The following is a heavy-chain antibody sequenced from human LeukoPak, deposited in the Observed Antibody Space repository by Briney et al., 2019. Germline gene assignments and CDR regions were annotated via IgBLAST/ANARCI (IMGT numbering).Heavy chain of an antibody. CDR3: ARATMVRGVTFYYFDY. J-gene: IGHJ4*02. Sequence: GGSLRLSCAASGFTFSSYDMHWVRQATGKGLEWVSAIGTTSDTYYPGSVKGRFTISRENAKNSLYLQMNSLRAGDTAVYYCARATMVRGVTFYYFDYWGQGTLVTVSS. V-gene: IGHV3-13*01. CDR1: GFTFSSYD. CDR2: IGTTSDT. D-gene: IGHD3-10*01.